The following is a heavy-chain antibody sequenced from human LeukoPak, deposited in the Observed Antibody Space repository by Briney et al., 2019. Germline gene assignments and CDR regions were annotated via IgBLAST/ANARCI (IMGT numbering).Heavy chain of an antibody. CDR2: TNPNSGGT. D-gene: IGHD3-22*01. CDR1: GYTFTGYY. V-gene: IGHV1-2*06. CDR3: AQYYYDSSGYYDAFDI. J-gene: IGHJ3*02. Sequence: ASVKVSCKASGYTFTGYYMHWVRQAPGQGLEWMGRTNPNSGGTNYAQKFQGRVTMTRDTSISTAYMELSRLRSDDTAVYYCAQYYYDSSGYYDAFDIWGQGTMVTVSS.